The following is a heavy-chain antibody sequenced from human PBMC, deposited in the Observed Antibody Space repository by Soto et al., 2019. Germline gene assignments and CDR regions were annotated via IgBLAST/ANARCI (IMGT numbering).Heavy chain of an antibody. CDR2: INSDGSST. CDR3: ARSPNWRGGMDV. J-gene: IGHJ6*02. Sequence: EVQPVESGGGLVQPGGSLRLSCAASGFTFSSYWMHWVRQAPGKGLVWVSRINSDGSSTSYADSVKGRFTISRDNAKNTLYLQMNSLRAEDTAVYYCARSPNWRGGMDVWGQGTTVTVSS. D-gene: IGHD1-1*01. CDR1: GFTFSSYW. V-gene: IGHV3-74*01.